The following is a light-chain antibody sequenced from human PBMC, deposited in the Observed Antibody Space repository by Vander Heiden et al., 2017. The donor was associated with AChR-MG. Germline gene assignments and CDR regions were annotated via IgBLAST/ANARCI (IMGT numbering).Light chain of an antibody. J-gene: IGLJ3*02. CDR1: SSKIGNNY. V-gene: IGLV1-47*01. Sequence: QSVLTQPPSASGTPGQRVTISCSGGSSKIGNNYVYWYQQVPGTAPSLLISRNNQRPSGVPDRFSGSKSGTSASLAISGLRSQEEADYYCAAWDDSLSAWVFGGGTKLTGL. CDR2: RNN. CDR3: AAWDDSLSAWV.